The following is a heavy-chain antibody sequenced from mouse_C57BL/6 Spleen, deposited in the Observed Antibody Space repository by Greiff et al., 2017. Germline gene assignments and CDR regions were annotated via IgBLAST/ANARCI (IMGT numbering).Heavy chain of an antibody. CDR1: GFTFSDYG. V-gene: IGHV5-17*01. CDR2: ISSGSSTI. CDR3: ARVLITTVVARKAMDY. D-gene: IGHD1-1*01. Sequence: DVMLVESGGGLVKPGGSLKLSCAASGFTFSDYGMHWVRQAPEKGLEWVAYISSGSSTIYYADTVKGRFTISRDNAKNTLFLQMTSLRSEDTAMYYCARVLITTVVARKAMDYWGQGTSVTVSS. J-gene: IGHJ4*01.